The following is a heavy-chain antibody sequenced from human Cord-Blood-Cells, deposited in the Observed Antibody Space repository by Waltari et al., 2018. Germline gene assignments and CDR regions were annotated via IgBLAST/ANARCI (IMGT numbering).Heavy chain of an antibody. Sequence: QVQLQESGPGLVKPSETLSPTCAVPGYSISRGYYWGWIRQPPGKGLEWIGSIYHSGSTYYNPSLKSRVTISVDTSKNQFSLKLSSVTAADTAVYYCATISPDYWGQGTLVTVSS. D-gene: IGHD2-2*02. CDR2: IYHSGST. J-gene: IGHJ4*02. CDR1: GYSISRGYY. CDR3: ATISPDY. V-gene: IGHV4-38-2*01.